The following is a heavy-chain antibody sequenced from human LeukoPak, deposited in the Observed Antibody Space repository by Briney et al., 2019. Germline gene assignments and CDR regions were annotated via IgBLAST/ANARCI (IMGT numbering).Heavy chain of an antibody. CDR2: INHSGST. D-gene: IGHD3-22*01. CDR3: ARANWQVVKLYYYMDV. Sequence: PETLSLTCAVYGGSFSGYYWSWIRQPPGKGLEWIGEINHSGSTNYNPSLKSRVTISVDTSKNQFSLKLSSVTAADTAVYYCARANWQVVKLYYYMDVWGKGTTVTVSS. J-gene: IGHJ6*03. V-gene: IGHV4-34*01. CDR1: GGSFSGYY.